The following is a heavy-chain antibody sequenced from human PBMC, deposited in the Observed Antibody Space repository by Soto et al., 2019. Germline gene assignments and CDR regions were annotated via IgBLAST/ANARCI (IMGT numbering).Heavy chain of an antibody. V-gene: IGHV3-21*01. D-gene: IGHD2-15*01. CDR3: ARDLGYCAGGTCYTVLDY. CDR2: ISSSSSYI. J-gene: IGHJ4*02. CDR1: GFTFSSYS. Sequence: GGSLRLSCAASGFTFSSYSMNWVRQAPGEGLEWVSSISSSSSYIYYADSVKGRFTISRDNAKNSLYLQMNSLRAEDTAVYYCARDLGYCAGGTCYTVLDYWGQGTLVTVSS.